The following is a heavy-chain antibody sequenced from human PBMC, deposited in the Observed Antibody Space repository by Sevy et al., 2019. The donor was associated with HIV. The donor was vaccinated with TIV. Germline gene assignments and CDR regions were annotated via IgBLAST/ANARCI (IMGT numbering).Heavy chain of an antibody. Sequence: GGSLRLSCAGSGFTFSGSAMQWVRQASGKGLEWVGRIRSKGNSYATANAASVKGRFTISRDDSKNTVYLQMNSLKTEDTAVYYCTRGGARDSSSWYDYFDYWGQGTLVTVSS. CDR1: GFTFSGSA. V-gene: IGHV3-73*01. CDR2: IRSKGNSYAT. D-gene: IGHD6-13*01. J-gene: IGHJ4*02. CDR3: TRGGARDSSSWYDYFDY.